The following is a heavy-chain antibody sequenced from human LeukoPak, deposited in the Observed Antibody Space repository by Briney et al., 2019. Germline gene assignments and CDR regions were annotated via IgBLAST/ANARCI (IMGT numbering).Heavy chain of an antibody. CDR1: GYSISSGYY. Sequence: PSETLSLTCTVSGYSISSGYYWGWIRQPPGKGLEWIGSIYHSGSTYYNPSLKSRVTISVDTSKNQFSLKLSSVTAADTAVYYCAREENDYGDYDPDYWGQGTLVTVSS. CDR3: AREENDYGDYDPDY. V-gene: IGHV4-38-2*02. CDR2: IYHSGST. D-gene: IGHD4-17*01. J-gene: IGHJ4*02.